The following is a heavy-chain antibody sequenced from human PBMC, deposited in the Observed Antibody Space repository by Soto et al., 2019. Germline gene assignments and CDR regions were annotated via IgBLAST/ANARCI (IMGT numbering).Heavy chain of an antibody. D-gene: IGHD1-26*01. CDR3: ARAKDPSGSYLDY. J-gene: IGHJ4*02. Sequence: GGSLRLSCAASGFTFSSYCMHWVRQAPGKGLEWVSRINIDGSSTSYADSVKGRFTISRDNAKNTLYLQMNSLRAEDTAVYYCARAKDPSGSYLDYWGQGTLVTVSS. CDR2: INIDGSST. V-gene: IGHV3-74*01. CDR1: GFTFSSYC.